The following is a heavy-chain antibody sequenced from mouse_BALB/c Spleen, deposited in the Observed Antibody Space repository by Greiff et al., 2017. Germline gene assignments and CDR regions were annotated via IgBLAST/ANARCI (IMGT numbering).Heavy chain of an antibody. J-gene: IGHJ3*01. CDR2: IDPENGNT. V-gene: IGHV14-1*02. D-gene: IGHD2-2*01. CDR1: GFNIKDYY. CDR3: ARGGYDGGPWFAY. Sequence: VHVKQSGAELVRPGALVKLSCKASGFNIKDYYMHWVKQRPEQGLEWIGWIDPENGNTIYDPKFQGKASITADTSSNTAYLQLSSLTSEDTAVYYCARGGYDGGPWFAYWGQGTLVTVSA.